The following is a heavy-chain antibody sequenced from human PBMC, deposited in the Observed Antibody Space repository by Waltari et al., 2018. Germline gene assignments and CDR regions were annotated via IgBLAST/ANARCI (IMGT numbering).Heavy chain of an antibody. D-gene: IGHD6-13*01. CDR3: ARGGLSYSSSWYE. CDR2: IYTSGST. Sequence: QVQLQESGPGLVKPSQTLSLTCTVSGGSISSGSYYWSWIRQPAGKGLEWIGYIYTSGSTNYNPSLKSRVTISVDTSKNQFSLKLSSVTAADTAMYYCARGGLSYSSSWYEWGQGTLVTVSS. J-gene: IGHJ4*02. V-gene: IGHV4-61*09. CDR1: GGSISSGSYY.